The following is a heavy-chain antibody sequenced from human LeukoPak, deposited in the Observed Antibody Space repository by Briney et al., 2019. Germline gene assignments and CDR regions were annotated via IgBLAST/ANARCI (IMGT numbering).Heavy chain of an antibody. D-gene: IGHD1-26*01. CDR2: TYYRSKWYN. Sequence: SQTLSLTCAISGDSVSSNSAAWNWIRKSPSRGLEWLGRTYYRSKWYNDYAVSVKSRITINPDTSENQFSLQLNSVTPEDTAVHYCARTRIAGHYYGMDVWGQGTTVTVSS. CDR1: GDSVSSNSAA. CDR3: ARTRIAGHYYGMDV. J-gene: IGHJ6*02. V-gene: IGHV6-1*01.